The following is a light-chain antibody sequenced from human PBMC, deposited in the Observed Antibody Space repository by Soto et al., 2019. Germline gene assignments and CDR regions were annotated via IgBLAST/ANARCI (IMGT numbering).Light chain of an antibody. J-gene: IGKJ1*01. Sequence: EIVLTQSPGTLSLSPGERATLSCRASQSVSSNYLGWYQQKPGQAPRLLFYGASIRATGIPDRFSGSGSGTDFTLTISRLEPEDFAVYYCQQYGSSLWTFGQGTKVEIK. CDR1: QSVSSNY. CDR2: GAS. V-gene: IGKV3-20*01. CDR3: QQYGSSLWT.